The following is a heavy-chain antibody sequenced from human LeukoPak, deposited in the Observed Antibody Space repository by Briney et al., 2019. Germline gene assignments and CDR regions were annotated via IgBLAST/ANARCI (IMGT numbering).Heavy chain of an antibody. J-gene: IGHJ3*02. V-gene: IGHV1-46*01. CDR2: INPSGGST. CDR1: GGTFSSYA. Sequence: ASVKVSCKASGGTFSSYAISWVRQAPGQGLEWMGIINPSGGSTSYAQKFQGRVTMTRDMSTSTVYMELSSLRSEDTAVYYCASKGGRLVGAFDIWGQGTMVTVSS. CDR3: ASKGGRLVGAFDI. D-gene: IGHD1-26*01.